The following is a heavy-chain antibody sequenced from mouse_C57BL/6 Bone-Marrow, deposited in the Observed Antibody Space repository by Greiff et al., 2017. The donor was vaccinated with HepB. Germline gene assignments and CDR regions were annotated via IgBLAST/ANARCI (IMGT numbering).Heavy chain of an antibody. J-gene: IGHJ2*01. CDR1: GFNIKDDY. D-gene: IGHD1-1*01. Sequence: VQLQQSGAELVRPGASVKLSCTASGFNIKDDYMHWVKQRPEQGLEWIGWIDPENGDTEYASKFQGKATITADTSSNTAYLQLSSLTSEDTAVYYCTAITTVVAKGDWGQGTTLTVSS. CDR2: IDPENGDT. CDR3: TAITTVVAKGD. V-gene: IGHV14-4*01.